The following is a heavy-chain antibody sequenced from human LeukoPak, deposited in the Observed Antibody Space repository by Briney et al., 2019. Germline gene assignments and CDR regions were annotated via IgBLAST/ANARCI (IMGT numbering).Heavy chain of an antibody. J-gene: IGHJ6*03. D-gene: IGHD2-2*01. CDR2: IYYSGST. Sequence: SETLSLTCTVSGDSFNNGLYWSWIRQPPGKGLEWIGYIYYSGSTNYNPSLKSRVTISVDTSKNQFSLKLSSVTAADTAVYYCARAPAAMRGVYYYYYMDVWGKGTTVTISS. CDR3: ARAPAAMRGVYYYYYMDV. V-gene: IGHV4-61*01. CDR1: GDSFNNGLY.